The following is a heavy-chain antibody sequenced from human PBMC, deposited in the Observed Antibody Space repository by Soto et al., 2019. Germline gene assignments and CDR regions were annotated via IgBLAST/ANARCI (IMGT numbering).Heavy chain of an antibody. CDR3: ARVKYYDFWSGYYGYFDY. V-gene: IGHV4-34*01. CDR1: GGSFSGYY. J-gene: IGHJ4*02. D-gene: IGHD3-3*01. Sequence: PSETLSLSCAVYGGSFSGYYWSWIRQPPGKGLEWIGEINHSGSTNYNPSLKSRVTISVDTSKNQFSLKLSSVTAADTAVYYCARVKYYDFWSGYYGYFDYWGQGTLVTVSS. CDR2: INHSGST.